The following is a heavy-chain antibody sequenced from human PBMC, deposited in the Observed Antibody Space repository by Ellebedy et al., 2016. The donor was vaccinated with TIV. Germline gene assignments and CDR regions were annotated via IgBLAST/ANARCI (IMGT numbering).Heavy chain of an antibody. Sequence: GESLKISCAASEFTFSPYWMNWVRQAPGKGLEWVATIKQHGREKYYVDSVKGRFTITRDNAENSLYLQMNSLRAEDTAVYYCATERGAYSGSGQAFDYWGQGTLVTVSS. CDR1: EFTFSPYW. J-gene: IGHJ4*02. CDR3: ATERGAYSGSGQAFDY. D-gene: IGHD3-10*01. CDR2: IKQHGREK. V-gene: IGHV3-7*01.